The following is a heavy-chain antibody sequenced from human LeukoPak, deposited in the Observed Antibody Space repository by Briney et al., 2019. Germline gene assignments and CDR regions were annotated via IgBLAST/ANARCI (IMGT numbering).Heavy chain of an antibody. V-gene: IGHV1-18*01. CDR2: ISAYNGNT. D-gene: IGHD6-19*01. Sequence: GASVKVSCKASGYTFTSYGISWVRQAPGQGLEWMGWISAYNGNTNYAQKLQGRVTMTTDTSTSTAYMELRSLRSDDTAVYYCARVDPEGIAVAGFDWFDPWGQGTLVTVSS. J-gene: IGHJ5*02. CDR1: GYTFTSYG. CDR3: ARVDPEGIAVAGFDWFDP.